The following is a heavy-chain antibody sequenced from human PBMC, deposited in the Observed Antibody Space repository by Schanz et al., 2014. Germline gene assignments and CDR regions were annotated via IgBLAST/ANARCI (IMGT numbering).Heavy chain of an antibody. Sequence: EVQLLESGGGLVQPGGSLRLSCAASRFTFSSYAMSWVRQAPGKGLEWVSAISDSGDLTYYADSVRGRFTISRDNSRNTVYLQMNNVGVDDTATYYCVKTDAGWRFDYWGQGTLVIVSS. D-gene: IGHD6-19*01. CDR3: VKTDAGWRFDY. CDR2: ISDSGDLT. J-gene: IGHJ4*02. V-gene: IGHV3-23*01. CDR1: RFTFSSYA.